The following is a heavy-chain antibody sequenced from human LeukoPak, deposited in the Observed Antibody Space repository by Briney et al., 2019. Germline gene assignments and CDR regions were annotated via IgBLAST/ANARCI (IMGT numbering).Heavy chain of an antibody. Sequence: GGSLRLSCAASGFTFSTYLMTWVRQAPGKGLEWVANINEDGSEKYYVDSVKGRFTISRDKAQNSLYLQMNSLRAEDTAFYCCARGTMVAAGIDYWGQGTLVTVSS. CDR1: GFTFSTYL. CDR2: INEDGSEK. J-gene: IGHJ4*02. D-gene: IGHD2-15*01. CDR3: ARGTMVAAGIDY. V-gene: IGHV3-7*05.